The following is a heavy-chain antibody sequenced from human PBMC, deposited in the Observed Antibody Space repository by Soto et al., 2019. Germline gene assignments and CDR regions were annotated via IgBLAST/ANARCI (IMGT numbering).Heavy chain of an antibody. V-gene: IGHV3-30-3*01. D-gene: IGHD2-15*01. J-gene: IGHJ4*02. CDR2: ISYDGSKK. CDR1: GFTFSSYA. CDR3: GTSLFPVVVAAPPS. Sequence: QVQLVESGGGVVQPGRSLRLSCAASGFTFSSYAMHWVRQAPGKGLEWVAVISYDGSKKYYADSVKGRFTISRDIYMHTLYMKINTLRAEDTAVYCCGTSLFPVVVAAPPSGGQGTLVTVSS.